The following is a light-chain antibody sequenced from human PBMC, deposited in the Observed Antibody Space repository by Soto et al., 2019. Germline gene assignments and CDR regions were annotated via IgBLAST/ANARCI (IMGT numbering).Light chain of an antibody. V-gene: IGKV3-20*01. CDR1: QRVSSSF. J-gene: IGKJ1*01. CDR2: GAS. Sequence: EILLTQSPSTLSLSVGEGVTLSCRASQRVSSSFFAWYQQRARQATRLLFYGASSKAGGLPGMFSSSGGVDLFPTISSLLPEDYSALYCRQSYGSPRTFGQGTKVDIK. CDR3: QSYGSPRT.